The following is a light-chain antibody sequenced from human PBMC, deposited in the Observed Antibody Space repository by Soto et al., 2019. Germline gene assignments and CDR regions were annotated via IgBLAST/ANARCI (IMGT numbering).Light chain of an antibody. CDR1: QSVSGN. CDR2: GAV. Sequence: EIVMTQSPATLSASPGERVTLSCRVSQSVSGNLAWYQQKPGQAPRLLIYGAVTRATGIPARFSGRGSGTEFTLTTTSLQSEDFAVYFCQQYNGWLWTFGQGTKVDIK. CDR3: QQYNGWLWT. J-gene: IGKJ1*01. V-gene: IGKV3D-15*01.